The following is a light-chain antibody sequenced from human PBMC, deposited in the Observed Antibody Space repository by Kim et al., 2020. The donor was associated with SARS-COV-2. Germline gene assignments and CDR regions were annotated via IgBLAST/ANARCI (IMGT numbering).Light chain of an antibody. Sequence: ALGQTVMITCQGDSLRSYYATWYQQKPGQAPILVIYGKNNRPSGLPDRFSGSSSGNTASLTITGTQAGDEADYYCNSRDSNDNVVFGGGTQLTVL. CDR2: GKN. V-gene: IGLV3-19*01. CDR3: NSRDSNDNVV. CDR1: SLRSYY. J-gene: IGLJ2*01.